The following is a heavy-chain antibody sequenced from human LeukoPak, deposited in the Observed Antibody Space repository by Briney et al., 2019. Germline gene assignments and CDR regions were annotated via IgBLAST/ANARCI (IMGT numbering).Heavy chain of an antibody. J-gene: IGHJ4*02. D-gene: IGHD1-26*01. V-gene: IGHV3-66*02. CDR1: GFTVSNNY. Sequence: GGSLRLSCAASGFTVSNNYMTWVRQAPGKGLEWGSLIYSAGGTLYADSVKGRFTISRDNSKNTLYLQMNSLRTEDTAVYYCASGSSLGQVDYWGQGTLVTVSS. CDR2: IYSAGGT. CDR3: ASGSSLGQVDY.